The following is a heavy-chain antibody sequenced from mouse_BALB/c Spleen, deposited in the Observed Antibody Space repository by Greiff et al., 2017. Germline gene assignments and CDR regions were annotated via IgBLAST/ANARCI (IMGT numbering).Heavy chain of an antibody. CDR2: IDPANGNT. Sequence: VQLQQSGAELVKPGASVKLSCTASGFNIKDTYMHWVKQRPEQGLEWIGRIDPANGNTKYDPKFQGKATITADTSSNTAYLQLSSLTSEDTAVYYCARGTSWGYYAMDYWGKEPQSPSPQ. V-gene: IGHV14-3*02. CDR1: GFNIKDTY. J-gene: IGHJ4*01. D-gene: IGHD3-1*01. CDR3: ARGTSWGYYAMDY.